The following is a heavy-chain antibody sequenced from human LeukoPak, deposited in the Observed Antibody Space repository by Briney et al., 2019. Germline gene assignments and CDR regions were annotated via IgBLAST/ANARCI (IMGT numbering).Heavy chain of an antibody. D-gene: IGHD3-22*01. Sequence: GASVKVSCKASGYTFTSYGISWVRQAPGQGLEWIGWTCAYNGNTNYAQKLQGRVTMTTDTSTSTAYMELRSLRSDDTAVYYCAREDFRDYYDSSGYYVWFDPWGQGTLVTVSS. CDR3: AREDFRDYYDSSGYYVWFDP. V-gene: IGHV1-18*01. CDR1: GYTFTSYG. J-gene: IGHJ5*02. CDR2: TCAYNGNT.